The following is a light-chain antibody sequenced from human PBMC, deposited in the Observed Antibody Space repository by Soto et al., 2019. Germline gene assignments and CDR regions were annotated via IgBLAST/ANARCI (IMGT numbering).Light chain of an antibody. V-gene: IGKV3-15*01. Sequence: EVVMRQSPATLSVSKGEGATLSSRASQGICDTLAWYQHKHGQTPRIXIYDTSTRETGVPTRFSGSRAWAEFTLTINSLQSADFEVDDCQPYNNWTLTFGGGTKVDIK. CDR2: DTS. CDR1: QGICDT. J-gene: IGKJ4*01. CDR3: QPYNNWTLT.